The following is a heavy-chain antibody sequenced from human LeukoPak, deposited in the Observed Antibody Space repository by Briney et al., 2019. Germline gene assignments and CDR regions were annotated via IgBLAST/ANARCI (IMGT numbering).Heavy chain of an antibody. Sequence: PGGSLRLSCAASGFTFSSYSMNWVRQAPGKGLEWVSAISSSSSYIYYADSVKGRFTISRDNAKNSLYLQMNSLRAEDTAVYYCARDSIVATIDAFDIWGQGTMVTVSS. CDR2: ISSSSSYI. J-gene: IGHJ3*02. CDR3: ARDSIVATIDAFDI. D-gene: IGHD5-12*01. V-gene: IGHV3-21*04. CDR1: GFTFSSYS.